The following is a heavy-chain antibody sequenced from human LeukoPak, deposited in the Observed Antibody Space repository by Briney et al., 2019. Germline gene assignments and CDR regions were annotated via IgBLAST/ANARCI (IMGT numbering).Heavy chain of an antibody. J-gene: IGHJ5*02. Sequence: ASVKVSCKASGYTFTTSGINWVRQAPGQGRDWRGWISGSNDNTNYAQNFQGRVTMATDTSTSTAYMELRSLRSDDTAVYYCARGGSGSYLYSTFDPWGQGTLVTVSS. CDR3: ARGGSGSYLYSTFDP. V-gene: IGHV1-18*04. CDR2: ISGSNDNT. CDR1: GYTFTTSG. D-gene: IGHD3-10*01.